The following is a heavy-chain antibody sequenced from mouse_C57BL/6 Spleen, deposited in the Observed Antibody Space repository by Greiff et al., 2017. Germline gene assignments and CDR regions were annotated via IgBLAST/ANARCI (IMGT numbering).Heavy chain of an antibody. J-gene: IGHJ4*01. CDR1: GFSLTSYG. D-gene: IGHD3-3*01. CDR2: IWGVGST. Sequence: VKLVESGPGLVAPSQSLSITCTVSGFSLTSYGVDWVRQSPGKGLEWLGVIWGVGSTNYNSALKSRLSISKDNSKSQVFLKMNSLHTDDTAMYYCASRRAGAMGYWGQGPSVTVAS. V-gene: IGHV2-6*01. CDR3: ASRRAGAMGY.